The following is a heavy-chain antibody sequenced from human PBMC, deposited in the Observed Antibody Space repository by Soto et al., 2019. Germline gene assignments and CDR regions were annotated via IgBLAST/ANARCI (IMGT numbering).Heavy chain of an antibody. D-gene: IGHD2-21*01. Sequence: QVQLQESGPGLMKPSETLSLPCTVSGASVSDYYWNWIRQPPGKGLEWIGFIHYTGASSYNPSLKSRVTMSVDTSKNQFSLKMTSVTAADTAVYYCARWGEPAVKAFDIWGQGTMVTVSS. CDR1: GASVSDYY. V-gene: IGHV4-59*02. CDR3: ARWGEPAVKAFDI. CDR2: IHYTGAS. J-gene: IGHJ3*02.